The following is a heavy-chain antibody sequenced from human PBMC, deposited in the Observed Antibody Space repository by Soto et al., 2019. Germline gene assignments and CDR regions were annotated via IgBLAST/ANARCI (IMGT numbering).Heavy chain of an antibody. CDR3: ASWLKGPDIGNYYYGMDV. CDR1: GGAFSDYA. Sequence: QVQLVQSGAEVKKPGSSVKVSCKASGGAFSDYAFSWVRQAPGQGPEWLGGIMPIFRAPDYAQKFQGRVTSTADEFTRTAYREMNSLRSEDTAVYYCASWLKGPDIGNYYYGMDVWGQGTTVTVS. J-gene: IGHJ6*02. CDR2: IMPIFRAP. V-gene: IGHV1-69*12. D-gene: IGHD2-15*01.